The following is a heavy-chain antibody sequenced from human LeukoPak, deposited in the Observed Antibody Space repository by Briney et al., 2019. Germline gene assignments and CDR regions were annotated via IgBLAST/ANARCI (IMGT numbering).Heavy chain of an antibody. J-gene: IGHJ6*03. CDR1: GGSFSGYY. CDR2: INHSGST. CDR3: ARGRVSSSSWYSTYYYYFYMDV. D-gene: IGHD6-13*01. V-gene: IGHV4-34*01. Sequence: SETLSLTCAVYGGSFSGYYWSWIRQPPGKGLEWIGEINHSGSTNYNPSLKSRVTISVDTSKNQFSLKLSSVTAADTAVYFCARGRVSSSSWYSTYYYYFYMDVWGKGTTVTVSS.